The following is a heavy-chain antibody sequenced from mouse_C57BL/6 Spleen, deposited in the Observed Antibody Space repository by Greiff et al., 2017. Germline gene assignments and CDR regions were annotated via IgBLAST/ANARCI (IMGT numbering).Heavy chain of an antibody. Sequence: VQLKESGPGLVKPSQSLSLTCSVTGYSITSGYYWNWIRQFPGNKLEWMGYISYDGSNNYNPSLKNRISITRDTSKNQFFLKLNSVTTEDTATYYCARGRGPSAWFAYWGQGTLVTVSA. CDR2: ISYDGSN. D-gene: IGHD3-3*01. CDR1: GYSITSGYY. V-gene: IGHV3-6*01. CDR3: ARGRGPSAWFAY. J-gene: IGHJ3*01.